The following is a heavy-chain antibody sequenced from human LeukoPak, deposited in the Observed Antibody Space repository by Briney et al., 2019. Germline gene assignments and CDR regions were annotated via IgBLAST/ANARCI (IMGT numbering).Heavy chain of an antibody. J-gene: IGHJ5*02. CDR3: ARHRSYYYDSSAARKKAWFDP. D-gene: IGHD3-22*01. CDR2: INHSGST. Sequence: SETLSLTCAVYGGSFSGYYWSWIRQPPGKGLEWIGEINHSGSTNYNPSLKSRVTISVDASKNQFSLKLSSVTAADTAVYYCARHRSYYYDSSAARKKAWFDPWGQGTLVTVSS. V-gene: IGHV4-34*01. CDR1: GGSFSGYY.